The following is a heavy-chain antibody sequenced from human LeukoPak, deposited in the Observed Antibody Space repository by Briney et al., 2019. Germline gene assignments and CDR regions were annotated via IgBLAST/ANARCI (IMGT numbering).Heavy chain of an antibody. Sequence: ASVKVSCKASGYTFTGYYMHWVRQAPGQGLEWMGWINPNSGGTNYARKFQGRVTMTRGTSISTAYMELSRLRSDDTAVYYCASQRVWFGDTRGYFDYWGQGTLVTVSS. D-gene: IGHD3-10*01. CDR1: GYTFTGYY. V-gene: IGHV1-2*02. J-gene: IGHJ4*02. CDR2: INPNSGGT. CDR3: ASQRVWFGDTRGYFDY.